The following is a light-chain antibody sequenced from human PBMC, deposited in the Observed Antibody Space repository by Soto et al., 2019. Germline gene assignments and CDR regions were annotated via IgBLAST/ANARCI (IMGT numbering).Light chain of an antibody. Sequence: QSVLTQPASVSGSPGQSITISCTGTRRDVGGYNYVSWYQQYSGKSPKLLIYEVTHRPSGVSNRFSGSKSGNTASLTISELQAEDEADYYCSSYTSRSTPVFGGGTKVTVL. CDR2: EVT. J-gene: IGLJ2*01. V-gene: IGLV2-14*01. CDR3: SSYTSRSTPV. CDR1: RRDVGGYNY.